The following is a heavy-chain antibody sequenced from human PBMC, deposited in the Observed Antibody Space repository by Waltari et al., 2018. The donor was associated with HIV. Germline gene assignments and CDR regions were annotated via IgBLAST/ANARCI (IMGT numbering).Heavy chain of an antibody. V-gene: IGHV3-74*01. CDR3: TRDLARYNWNDIPLDY. CDR2: ISIDGTTT. CDR1: GFTFSSYW. J-gene: IGHJ4*02. D-gene: IGHD1-20*01. Sequence: EVQLVESGGGLVQHGGALRLPCAASGFTFSSYWMQLVRQAPGRWLGWVSRISIDGTTTSYADSVNGRFTISRDNAKNTLYLQMNSLRAEDTAVYYCTRDLARYNWNDIPLDYWGQGALVTVSS.